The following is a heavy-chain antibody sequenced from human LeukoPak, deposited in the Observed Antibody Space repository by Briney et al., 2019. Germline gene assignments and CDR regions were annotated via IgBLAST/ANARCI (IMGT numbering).Heavy chain of an antibody. CDR1: GLTLGDYS. D-gene: IGHD4-11*01. V-gene: IGHV3-11*01. CDR2: FSISGSTI. J-gene: IGHJ6*03. CDR3: AREYSNPFRGYYYYYYMDV. Sequence: GGPLSPSVEAPGLTLGDYSRRWSRQAQGKGLEWVSSFSISGSTIYYADSVKGRFTISRDNAKNSLYLQMNSLRAEDTAVYYCAREYSNPFRGYYYYYYMDVWGKGTTVTVSS.